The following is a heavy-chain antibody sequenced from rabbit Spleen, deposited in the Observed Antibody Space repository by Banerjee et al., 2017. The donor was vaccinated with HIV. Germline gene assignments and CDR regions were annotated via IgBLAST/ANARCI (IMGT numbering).Heavy chain of an antibody. J-gene: IGHJ4*01. V-gene: IGHV1S43*01. CDR1: GIDFSNYYY. CDR3: ARDGAGGSYFAL. D-gene: IGHD8-1*01. Sequence: QEQLEESGGGLVKPGGTLTLTCKASGIDFSNYYYMCWVRQAPGKGLELIACIYIASGSTWYASWVNGRFTISRENAQNTVFLQMTSLTAADTATYFCARDGAGGSYFALWGPGTLVTVS. CDR2: IYIASGST.